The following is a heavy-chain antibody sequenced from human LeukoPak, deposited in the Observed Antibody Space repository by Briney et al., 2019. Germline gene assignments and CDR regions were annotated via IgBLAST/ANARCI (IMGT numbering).Heavy chain of an antibody. J-gene: IGHJ4*02. CDR3: TRQQEGSFDY. V-gene: IGHV4-39*01. Sequence: SETLSLTCTVSGGSISSSSYYWGWIRQPPGKGLEWIGSIYYSGSTYYNPSLKSRVTISVGTSKNQFSLKLSSVTPEDTAVYYCTRQQEGSFDYWGQGILVTVSS. CDR1: GGSISSSSYY. CDR2: IYYSGST.